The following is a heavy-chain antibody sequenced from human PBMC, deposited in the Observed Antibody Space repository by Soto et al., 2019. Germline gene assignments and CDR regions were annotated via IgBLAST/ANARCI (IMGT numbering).Heavy chain of an antibody. V-gene: IGHV3-33*01. D-gene: IGHD3-3*01. CDR2: IWYDGSKK. CDR3: AVAIFGVDKYYFDY. J-gene: IGHJ4*02. Sequence: PGGSLRLSCAAPGFTFRNYGMHWVRQAPGKGLEWVAVIWYDGSKKYYADSVKGRFTISRDNSKNTLYLQMNSLRAEDTAVYYCAVAIFGVDKYYFDYWGQGTLVTVSS. CDR1: GFTFRNYG.